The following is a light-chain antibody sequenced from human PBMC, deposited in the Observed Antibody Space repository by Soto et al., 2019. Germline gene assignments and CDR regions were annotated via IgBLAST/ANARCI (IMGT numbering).Light chain of an antibody. CDR1: QGIRNF. CDR2: AAS. CDR3: QKYSSVPV. J-gene: IGKJ3*01. Sequence: DIQMTQSPTSLSASVGDRVTITCRASQGIRNFVAWYQQKPGKAPKLLSYAASTLQSGVPSRFSGSGSGTDVALTINSLQPEDVATYSCQKYSSVPVFGPGTKVEIK. V-gene: IGKV1-27*01.